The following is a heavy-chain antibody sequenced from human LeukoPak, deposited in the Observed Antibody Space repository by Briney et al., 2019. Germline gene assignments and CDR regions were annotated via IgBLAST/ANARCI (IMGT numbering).Heavy chain of an antibody. J-gene: IGHJ5*02. CDR1: GLTLSNYG. CDR3: VRVAVAGNLNNWFDP. CDR2: IWYDGSNK. D-gene: IGHD6-19*01. Sequence: QPGGSLRLSCPASGLTLSNYGMHWVRQAPGKGLEWVEVIWYDGSNKYYADSVKGRFTISRDNSKNTLYLQMNSLRAEDTAVYYCVRVAVAGNLNNWFDPWGQGTLVTVSS. V-gene: IGHV3-33*01.